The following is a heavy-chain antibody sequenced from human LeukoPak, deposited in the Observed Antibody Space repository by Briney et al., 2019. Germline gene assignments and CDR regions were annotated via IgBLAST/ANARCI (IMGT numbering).Heavy chain of an antibody. Sequence: GGSLRLSCAASGFMFSLYAMHWVRQAPGKGLEWVALIWYDGSKKYYADSVEGRFTISRDNSKNTLYLQMNSLRADDTAVYYCARDIGRGYSYGPFDYWGQGTLVTVSS. CDR1: GFMFSLYA. D-gene: IGHD5-12*01. CDR2: IWYDGSKK. V-gene: IGHV3-33*01. CDR3: ARDIGRGYSYGPFDY. J-gene: IGHJ4*02.